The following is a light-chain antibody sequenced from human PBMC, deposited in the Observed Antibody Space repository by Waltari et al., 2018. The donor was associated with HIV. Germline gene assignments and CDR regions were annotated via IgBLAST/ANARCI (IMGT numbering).Light chain of an antibody. CDR3: SSYTTTSTVV. Sequence: QSALTQPASVSGSPGQSITISCIGTNSDVGGYNYVSWYQQHPGKAPQPLIYEVTNRPSGIANRFSGSKSGNTASLTISGLQAEDEADYYCSSYTTTSTVVFGGGTKLTVL. V-gene: IGLV2-14*01. CDR2: EVT. CDR1: NSDVGGYNY. J-gene: IGLJ2*01.